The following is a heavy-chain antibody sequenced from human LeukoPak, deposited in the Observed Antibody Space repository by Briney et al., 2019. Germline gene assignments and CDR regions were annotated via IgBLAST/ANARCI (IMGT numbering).Heavy chain of an antibody. CDR1: GFTFGDYA. CDR2: IRSKAYGGTT. J-gene: IGHJ4*02. D-gene: IGHD3-22*01. V-gene: IGHV3-49*04. CDR3: TRDRGYYFDY. Sequence: GGSLRLSCTASGFTFGDYAMSWVRQAPGKGLEWVGFIRSKAYGGTTEYAASVKGRFTISRDDSKSIAYLQMNSLKTEDTAVYYCTRDRGYYFDYWDQGTLVTVSS.